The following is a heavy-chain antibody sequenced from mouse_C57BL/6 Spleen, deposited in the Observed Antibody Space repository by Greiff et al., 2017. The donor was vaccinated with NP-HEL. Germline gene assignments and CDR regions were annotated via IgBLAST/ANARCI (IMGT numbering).Heavy chain of an antibody. CDR2: IDPSDSCT. D-gene: IGHD1-1*01. J-gene: IGHJ2*01. CDR1: GYTFTSYW. Sequence: QVQLQQPGAELVKPGASVKLSCKASGYTFTSYWMQWVKPRPGQGLEWIGEIDPSDSCTNYNQKFKGKATLTVDTASSTAYMQLSSLTSEDSAVYYCARSLESTTVVATDYWGQGTTLTVSS. CDR3: ARSLESTTVVATDY. V-gene: IGHV1-50*01.